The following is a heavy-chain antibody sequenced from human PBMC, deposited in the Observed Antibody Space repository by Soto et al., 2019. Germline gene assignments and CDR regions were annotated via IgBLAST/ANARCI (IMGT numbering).Heavy chain of an antibody. J-gene: IGHJ4*02. CDR2: ISSSGGST. CDR3: AKGGYSYHL. D-gene: IGHD5-18*01. CDR1: GFTFSSYA. V-gene: IGHV3-23*01. Sequence: GGSLRLSCAASGFTFSSYAMTWVRQAPGKGLEWVSGISSSGGSTYYADSVKGRFTISRDNSKNTLHLQMNSLRAEDTAIYYCAKGGYSYHLWGQGTLVTVSS.